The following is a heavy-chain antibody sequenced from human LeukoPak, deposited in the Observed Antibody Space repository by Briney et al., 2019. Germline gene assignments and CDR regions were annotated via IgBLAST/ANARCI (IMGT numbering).Heavy chain of an antibody. CDR3: AREKIAARTFDY. Sequence: SETLSLTCAVYGGSFSGYYWSWIRQPPGKGLEWIGEINHSGSTNYNPSLKSRVTISVDTSKNQFSLKLSSVTAADTAVYYCAREKIAARTFDYWGQGTLVTVSS. D-gene: IGHD6-6*01. CDR2: INHSGST. CDR1: GGSFSGYY. V-gene: IGHV4-34*01. J-gene: IGHJ4*02.